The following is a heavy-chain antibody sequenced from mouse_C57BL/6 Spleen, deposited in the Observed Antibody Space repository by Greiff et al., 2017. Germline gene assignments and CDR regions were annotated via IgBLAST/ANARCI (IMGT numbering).Heavy chain of an antibody. D-gene: IGHD1-1*01. J-gene: IGHJ4*01. Sequence: EVQLVESGGGLVQPGGSLSLSCAAFGFTFTDYYMSWVRQPPGKALEWLGFIRNKANGYSTECSASVQGRFTISRDNSQSILYLQMNALGAEDSDTYYCARYNYYGGYAMDYWGQGTSVTVSS. CDR3: ARYNYYGGYAMDY. CDR1: GFTFTDYY. CDR2: IRNKANGYST. V-gene: IGHV7-3*01.